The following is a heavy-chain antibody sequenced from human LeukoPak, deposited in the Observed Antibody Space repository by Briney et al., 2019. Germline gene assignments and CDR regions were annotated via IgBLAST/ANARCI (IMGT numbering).Heavy chain of an antibody. Sequence: PGGSLRLSCRASGFTLGDYAVSWVRQAPGKGLEWVAVISYDGSNKYYADSVKGRFTISRDNSKNTLYLQMNSLRAEDTAVYYCAKEREDIVVVVAGGAFDIWGQGTMVTVSS. D-gene: IGHD2-15*01. V-gene: IGHV3-30*04. J-gene: IGHJ3*02. CDR3: AKEREDIVVVVAGGAFDI. CDR1: GFTLGDYA. CDR2: ISYDGSNK.